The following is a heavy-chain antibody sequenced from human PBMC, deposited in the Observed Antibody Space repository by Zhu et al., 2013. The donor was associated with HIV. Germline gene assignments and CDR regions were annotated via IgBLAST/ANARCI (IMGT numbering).Heavy chain of an antibody. CDR3: ARSAPRVGAMVGEYFQH. V-gene: IGHV1-69*06. D-gene: IGHD1-26*01. CDR1: GGTFSSYA. J-gene: IGHJ1*01. Sequence: QVQLVQSGAEVKKPGSSVKVSCKASGGTFSSYAISWVRQAPGQGLEWMGGIIPIFGTANYAQKFQGRVTITADKSTSTAYMELSSLRSEDTAVYYCARSAPRVGAMVGEYFQHWGQGTLVTVSS. CDR2: IIPIFGTA.